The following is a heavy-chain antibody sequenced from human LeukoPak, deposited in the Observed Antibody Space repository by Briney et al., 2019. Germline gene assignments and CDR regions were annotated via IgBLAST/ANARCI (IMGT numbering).Heavy chain of an antibody. V-gene: IGHV1-18*01. J-gene: IGHJ6*03. CDR3: ARSAYYYYYYMDV. Sequence: GASVKVSCKASGYTFTSYGISWVRQAPGQGLEWMGWISAYNGNTNYAQKLQGRVTITTDESTSTAYMELSSLRSEDTAVYYCARSAYYYYYYMDVWGKGTTVTVSS. CDR1: GYTFTSYG. CDR2: ISAYNGNT.